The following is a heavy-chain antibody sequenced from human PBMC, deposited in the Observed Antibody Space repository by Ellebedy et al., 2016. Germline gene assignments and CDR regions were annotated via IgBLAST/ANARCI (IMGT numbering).Heavy chain of an antibody. CDR2: IKQDGSEK. CDR3: ARDPVLRYFDWLPNYYGMDV. Sequence: GGSLRLXXAASGFTFSSYRMSWVRQAPGKGLEWVANIKQDGSEKYYVDSVKGRFTISRDNAKNSLYLQMNSLRAEDTAVYYCARDPVLRYFDWLPNYYGMDVWGQGTTVTVSS. CDR1: GFTFSSYR. D-gene: IGHD3-9*01. V-gene: IGHV3-7*03. J-gene: IGHJ6*02.